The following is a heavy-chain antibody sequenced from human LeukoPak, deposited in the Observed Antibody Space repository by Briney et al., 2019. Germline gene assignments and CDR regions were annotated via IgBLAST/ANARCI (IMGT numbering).Heavy chain of an antibody. J-gene: IGHJ6*03. V-gene: IGHV1-18*01. D-gene: IGHD3-10*01. Sequence: ASVKVSCKASGYTFTSYGISWVRQAPGQGLEWMGWISAYNGNTNYAQKLQGRVTMTTDTSTSTAFMELRSLRSDDTAVYYCARGDIHYYGSGSYPNEYYYYYYMDVWGKGTTVTISS. CDR2: ISAYNGNT. CDR3: ARGDIHYYGSGSYPNEYYYYYYMDV. CDR1: GYTFTSYG.